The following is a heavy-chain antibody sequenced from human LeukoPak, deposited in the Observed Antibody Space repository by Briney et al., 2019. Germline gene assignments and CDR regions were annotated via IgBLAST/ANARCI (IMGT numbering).Heavy chain of an antibody. CDR1: GFTFSNYR. D-gene: IGHD6-13*01. CDR2: ISTSSSYI. Sequence: GGSLRLSCAASGFTFSNYRMSWVRQAPGKGLEWVSSISTSSSYINCADSVEGRFTISRDDAKNSLYLQMNSLRAEDTAVYYCARSAPAAAGTGPMDVWGKGTTVTVSS. J-gene: IGHJ6*03. V-gene: IGHV3-21*01. CDR3: ARSAPAAAGTGPMDV.